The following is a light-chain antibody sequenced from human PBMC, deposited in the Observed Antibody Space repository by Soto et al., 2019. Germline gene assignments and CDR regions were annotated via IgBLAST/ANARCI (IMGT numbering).Light chain of an antibody. CDR3: QQYGGSPYT. CDR1: ESVRSNY. Sequence: EIVLTQSPGTLSLSPGERATLSCRASESVRSNYLAWYQQKPGQAPRLLIYGASIRATGIPDMFSGNGSGTDFTLTISRLQPEDFAVYYCQQYGGSPYTFGQGTKLEIK. CDR2: GAS. J-gene: IGKJ2*01. V-gene: IGKV3-20*01.